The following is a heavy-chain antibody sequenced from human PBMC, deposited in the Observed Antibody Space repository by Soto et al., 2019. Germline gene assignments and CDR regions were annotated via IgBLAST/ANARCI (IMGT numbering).Heavy chain of an antibody. J-gene: IGHJ6*02. Sequence: QVQLQESGPGLVKPSQTMSLTCTVSGGSISSGGYYWRWIRQHPGKGLGWIGDIYYSGSTYYNPFLKSRVTISVDTSKNPFSLKLSCVTAADTAVYYCARDDRHGGVVVPAGGMDVWGQGTTVTVSS. CDR2: IYYSGST. CDR3: ARDDRHGGVVVPAGGMDV. CDR1: GGSISSGGYY. D-gene: IGHD2-2*01. V-gene: IGHV4-31*03.